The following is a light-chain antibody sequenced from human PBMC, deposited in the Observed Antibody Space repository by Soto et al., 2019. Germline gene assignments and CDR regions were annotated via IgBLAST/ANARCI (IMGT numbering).Light chain of an antibody. J-gene: IGKJ1*01. V-gene: IGKV3-15*01. Sequence: DTTSVSFWEKANHSCQASQSVSSNLAWYQPKPGQAPRLLIYGASTRATGIPARFSGSGSGTEFTLTISILHSEDFAVSYCQQYNNWPPWTFGYGTRVDI. CDR2: GAS. CDR3: QQYNNWPPWT. CDR1: QSVSSN.